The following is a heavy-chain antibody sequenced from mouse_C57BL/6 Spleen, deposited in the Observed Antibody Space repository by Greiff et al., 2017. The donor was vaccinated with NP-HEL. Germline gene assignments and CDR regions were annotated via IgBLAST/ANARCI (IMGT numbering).Heavy chain of an antibody. CDR1: GYTFTDYY. Sequence: EVQLQQSGPELVKPGASVKISCKASGYTFTDYYMNWVKQSHGKSLEWIGDINPNNGGTSYNQKFKGKATLTVDKSSSTAYMELRSLTSEDSAVYSCARGDGYYSWFAYWGQGTLVTVSA. D-gene: IGHD2-3*01. CDR2: INPNNGGT. CDR3: ARGDGYYSWFAY. V-gene: IGHV1-26*01. J-gene: IGHJ3*01.